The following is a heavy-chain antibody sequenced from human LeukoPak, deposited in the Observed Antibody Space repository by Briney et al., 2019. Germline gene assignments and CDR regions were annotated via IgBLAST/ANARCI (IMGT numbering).Heavy chain of an antibody. D-gene: IGHD5/OR15-5a*01. CDR3: MRVTEGVYDLAFGF. J-gene: IGHJ4*02. V-gene: IGHV3-48*03. Sequence: GGSLRLSCATSGFTFRSYEMNWVRQAPGKGLEWLSYISNSGDIIYYADSVKGRFTISRDVAKNSVYLQLNSLRDEDTAFYYCMRVTEGVYDLAFGFWGQGTLVTVSS. CDR1: GFTFRSYE. CDR2: ISNSGDII.